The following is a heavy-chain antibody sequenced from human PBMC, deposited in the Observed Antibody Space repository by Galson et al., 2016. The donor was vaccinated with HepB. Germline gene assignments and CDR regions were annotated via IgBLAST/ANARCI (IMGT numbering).Heavy chain of an antibody. Sequence: CAASGFTFSRYGMHWVRQAPGKGLEWVANIKEDGSDRYYVDSVKGRFTISRDNAQKSLYLQMISLRAEDTAVYYCARLRGWSFDLWGRGTLVTVSS. CDR2: IKEDGSDR. V-gene: IGHV3-7*01. J-gene: IGHJ2*01. D-gene: IGHD4-17*01. CDR3: ARLRGWSFDL. CDR1: GFTFSRYG.